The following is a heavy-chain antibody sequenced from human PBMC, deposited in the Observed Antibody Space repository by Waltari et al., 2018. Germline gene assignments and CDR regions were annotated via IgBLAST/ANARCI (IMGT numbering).Heavy chain of an antibody. Sequence: QVQLVQSGAEVKKPGSSVKVSCKASGGTFSSYAISWVRQAPGQGLEWMGGIIPIFGTANYAQKFQGRVTITTDESTSTAYMELSSLRSEDTAVYYCAREDYYGSGSTSGGMDVWGQGTTVTVSS. CDR3: AREDYYGSGSTSGGMDV. D-gene: IGHD3-10*01. CDR2: IIPIFGTA. V-gene: IGHV1-69*05. CDR1: GGTFSSYA. J-gene: IGHJ6*01.